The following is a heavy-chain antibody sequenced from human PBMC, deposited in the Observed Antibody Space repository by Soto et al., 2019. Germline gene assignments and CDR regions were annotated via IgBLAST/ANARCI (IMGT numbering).Heavy chain of an antibody. CDR3: ARDSLDYYDSSGYYYAHPLGW. Sequence: RASVKVSCKASGGTFSSYAISWVRQAPGQGLEWMGGIIPIFGTANYAQKFQGRVTITADESTSTAYMELSSLRSEDTAVYYCARDSLDYYDSSGYYYAHPLGWWGQGTLVTVSS. CDR1: GGTFSSYA. CDR2: IIPIFGTA. J-gene: IGHJ4*02. V-gene: IGHV1-69*13. D-gene: IGHD3-22*01.